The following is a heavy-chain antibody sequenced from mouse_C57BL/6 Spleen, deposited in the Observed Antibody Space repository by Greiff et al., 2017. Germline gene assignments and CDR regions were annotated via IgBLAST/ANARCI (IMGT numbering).Heavy chain of an antibody. J-gene: IGHJ1*03. CDR3: PLTGPWYFDV. D-gene: IGHD4-1*01. V-gene: IGHV1-15*01. Sequence: VQLQESGAELVRPGASVTLSCKASGYTFTDYEMHWVKQTPVHGLEWIGAIDPETGGTAYNQKFKGKAILTADKSSSTAYMELRSLTSEDSAVYYCPLTGPWYFDVWGTGTTVTVSS. CDR1: GYTFTDYE. CDR2: IDPETGGT.